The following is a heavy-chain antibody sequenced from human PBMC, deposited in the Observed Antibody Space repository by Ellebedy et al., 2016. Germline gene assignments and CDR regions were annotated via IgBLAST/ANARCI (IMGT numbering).Heavy chain of an antibody. Sequence: GESLKISCKGSGYRFTSYWIGWVRQMPGKGLEWMGIIYPGDSDTRYRPSFQGQVTISADKSISTAYLQWSSLKASDTAMYYCARIPYYYESSGPRFLDYWGQGTLVTVSA. CDR3: ARIPYYYESSGPRFLDY. CDR1: GYRFTSYW. CDR2: IYPGDSDT. J-gene: IGHJ4*02. V-gene: IGHV5-51*01. D-gene: IGHD3-22*01.